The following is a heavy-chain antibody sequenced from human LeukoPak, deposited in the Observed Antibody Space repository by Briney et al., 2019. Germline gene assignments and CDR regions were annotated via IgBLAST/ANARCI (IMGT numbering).Heavy chain of an antibody. D-gene: IGHD3-3*02. CDR2: IYYSGST. V-gene: IGHV4-59*01. CDR3: ARDLGILRFDP. J-gene: IGHJ5*02. Sequence: PSETLSLTCTVSGGSISSYYWSWIRQPPGKGLEWIWYIYYSGSTNYNPSLKSRVTISVDTSKNQFSLKLSSVTAADTAVYYCARDLGILRFDPWGQGTLVTVSS. CDR1: GGSISSYY.